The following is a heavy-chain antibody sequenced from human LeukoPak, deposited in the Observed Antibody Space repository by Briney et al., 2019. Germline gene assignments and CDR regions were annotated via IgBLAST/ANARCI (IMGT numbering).Heavy chain of an antibody. CDR1: GGSISSGGYY. V-gene: IGHV4-30-2*01. J-gene: IGHJ4*02. CDR2: IYHSGST. Sequence: SQTLSLTCTVSGGSISSGGYYWSWIRQPPGKGLEWIGYIYHSGSTYYNPSLKSRVTISVDTSKNQFSLKLSSVTAADTAVYYCARVYSSNYFDYWGQGTLVTVSS. D-gene: IGHD6-13*01. CDR3: ARVYSSNYFDY.